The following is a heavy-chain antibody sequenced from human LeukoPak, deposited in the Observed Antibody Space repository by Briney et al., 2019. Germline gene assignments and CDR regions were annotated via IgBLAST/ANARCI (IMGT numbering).Heavy chain of an antibody. CDR3: AREMYGDYVPNTLDI. CDR1: GVSISSYY. Sequence: SETLSLTCTVSGVSISSYYWSWIRQPPGKGLEWIGYVYYTGSSNYNPSLKSRVTISVDTPKSQLSLKLRSVTAADTAVYYCAREMYGDYVPNTLDIWGQGAMVTVSS. D-gene: IGHD4-17*01. CDR2: VYYTGSS. V-gene: IGHV4-59*01. J-gene: IGHJ3*02.